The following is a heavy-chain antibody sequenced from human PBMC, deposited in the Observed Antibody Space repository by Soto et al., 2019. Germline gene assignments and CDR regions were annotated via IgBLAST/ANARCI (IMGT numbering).Heavy chain of an antibody. Sequence: GGSLRLSCAAPGFTFSSYSMNGVRQAPGKGLEWVSSISRSRSYIYYADSVKGRFTISRXNAKNSLYLQMNSLRAEVTAVYYGASDAECRRYDILTGYWNSPYYYGMDLGGHGTTVTVSS. CDR1: GFTFSSYS. CDR2: ISRSRSYI. J-gene: IGHJ6*02. D-gene: IGHD3-9*01. V-gene: IGHV3-21*01. CDR3: ASDAECRRYDILTGYWNSPYYYGMDL.